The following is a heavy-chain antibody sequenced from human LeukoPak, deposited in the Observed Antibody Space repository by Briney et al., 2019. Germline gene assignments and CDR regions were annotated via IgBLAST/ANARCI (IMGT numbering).Heavy chain of an antibody. CDR2: IRYDGSNK. D-gene: IGHD3-16*02. J-gene: IGHJ4*02. CDR1: GFTFSSYG. V-gene: IGHV3-30*02. CDR3: TNLDHYVWGSYRYTDY. Sequence: GGSLRLSCAASGFTFSSYGMHWVRQAPGKGLEWVAFIRYDGSNKYYADSVKGRFTISRDNSKNTLYLQMNSLKTEDTAVYYCTNLDHYVWGSYRYTDYWGQGTLVTVSS.